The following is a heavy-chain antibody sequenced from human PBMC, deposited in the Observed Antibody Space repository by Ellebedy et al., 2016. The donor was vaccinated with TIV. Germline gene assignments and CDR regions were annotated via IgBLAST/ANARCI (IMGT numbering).Heavy chain of an antibody. Sequence: GESLKISCAASGFTFNNYAMSWVRQAPGRGLEWVSAISGGGDDYTHYSDSVKGRFTISRDNSKNTLYLQMNSLRADDTAVYYCAKVAGFCSGGSCYSDYWGQGTLVTVSS. D-gene: IGHD2-15*01. J-gene: IGHJ4*02. CDR2: ISGGGDDYT. CDR1: GFTFNNYA. V-gene: IGHV3-23*01. CDR3: AKVAGFCSGGSCYSDY.